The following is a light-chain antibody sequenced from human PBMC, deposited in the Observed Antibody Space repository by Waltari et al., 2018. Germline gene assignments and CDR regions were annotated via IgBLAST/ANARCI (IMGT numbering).Light chain of an antibody. CDR3: HQYNDWPPYT. CDR2: GAS. CDR1: QSITSN. Sequence: EIVMTQSPATLSVSQGERATLSCRASQSITSNLAWYQQKPGQAPRLLIYGASTRATGIPARFSGSGSGTEFTLTISSLQSEDFAVYYCHQYNDWPPYTFGQGTKLEIK. V-gene: IGKV3-15*01. J-gene: IGKJ2*01.